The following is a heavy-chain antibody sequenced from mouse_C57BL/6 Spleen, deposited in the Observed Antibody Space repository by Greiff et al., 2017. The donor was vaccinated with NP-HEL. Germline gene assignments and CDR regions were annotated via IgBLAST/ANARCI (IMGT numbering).Heavy chain of an antibody. V-gene: IGHV1-82*01. Sequence: QVQLQQSGPELVKPGASVKISCKASGYAFSSSWMNWVKQRPGKGLEWIGRIYPGDGDTNYNGKFKGKATLTADKSSSTAYMQLSSLTSEDSAVYFGARKNFYGSFDYWGQGTTLTVSS. J-gene: IGHJ2*01. CDR3: ARKNFYGSFDY. CDR2: IYPGDGDT. CDR1: GYAFSSSW. D-gene: IGHD1-1*01.